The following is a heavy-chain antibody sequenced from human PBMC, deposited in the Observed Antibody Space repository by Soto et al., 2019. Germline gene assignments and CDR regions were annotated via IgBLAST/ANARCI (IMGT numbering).Heavy chain of an antibody. J-gene: IGHJ5*02. CDR2: ISGSGGST. CDR1: GFTFSSYA. D-gene: IGHD3-9*01. CDR3: AKDGNPIPYLTGYYRLGWFDP. V-gene: IGHV3-23*01. Sequence: GGSLRLSCAASGFTFSSYAMSWVRQAPGKGLEWVSAISGSGGSTYYADSVKGRFTISRDNSKNTLYLQMNSLRAEDTAVYYCAKDGNPIPYLTGYYRLGWFDPWGQGTLVTVS.